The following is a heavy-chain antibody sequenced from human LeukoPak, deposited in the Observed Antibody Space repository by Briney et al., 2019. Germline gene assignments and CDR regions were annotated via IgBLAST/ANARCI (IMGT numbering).Heavy chain of an antibody. CDR2: IHTSGST. Sequence: SQTLSLTCTVSGGSIRSGSYYWSWIRQPAGKGLEWIGRIHTSGSTNYNPSLKSRVTMSVDTSKNEFSLKLSSVTAADTAVYYCARDRYYYDSSGYCRFDYWGQGTLVTVSS. D-gene: IGHD3-22*01. V-gene: IGHV4-61*02. CDR1: GGSIRSGSYY. J-gene: IGHJ4*02. CDR3: ARDRYYYDSSGYCRFDY.